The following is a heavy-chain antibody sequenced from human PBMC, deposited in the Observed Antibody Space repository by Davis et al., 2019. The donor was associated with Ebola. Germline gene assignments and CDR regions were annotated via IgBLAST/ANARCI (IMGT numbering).Heavy chain of an antibody. V-gene: IGHV3-11*06. CDR1: RFTFSDYY. J-gene: IGHJ2*01. D-gene: IGHD6-19*01. CDR2: ISSSSSYT. CDR3: ARISSGWSGYFDL. Sequence: GGSLRLSCAASRFTFSDYYMSWIRQAPGKGLEWVSYISSSSSYTNYADSVKGRFTISRDNAKNSLYLQMNSLRAEDTAVYYCARISSGWSGYFDLWGRGTLVTVSS.